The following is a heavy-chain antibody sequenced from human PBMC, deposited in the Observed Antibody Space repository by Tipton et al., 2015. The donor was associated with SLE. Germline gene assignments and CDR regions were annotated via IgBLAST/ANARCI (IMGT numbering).Heavy chain of an antibody. D-gene: IGHD2-2*01. CDR2: INHSGST. Sequence: TLSLTCAVYGGSFSGYYWSWIRQPLGKGLEWIGEINHSGSTNYNPSLKSRVTISVDTSKNQFSLKLSSVAAADTAVYYCARVYCSSTSCYLDYWGQGTLVTVSS. CDR1: GGSFSGYY. J-gene: IGHJ4*02. CDR3: ARVYCSSTSCYLDY. V-gene: IGHV4-34*01.